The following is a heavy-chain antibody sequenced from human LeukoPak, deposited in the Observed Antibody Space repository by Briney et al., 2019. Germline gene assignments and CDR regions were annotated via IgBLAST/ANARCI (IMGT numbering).Heavy chain of an antibody. CDR2: IYHSGST. V-gene: IGHV4-39*07. CDR3: ARDNNYYGSGSYHDY. Sequence: SETLSLTCTVSGGSISSSSYYWGWIRQPPGKGLEWIGSIYHSGSTYYNPSLKSRVTISVDTSKNQFSLKLSSVTAADTAVYYCARDNNYYGSGSYHDYWGQGTLVTVSS. J-gene: IGHJ4*02. D-gene: IGHD3-10*01. CDR1: GGSISSSSYY.